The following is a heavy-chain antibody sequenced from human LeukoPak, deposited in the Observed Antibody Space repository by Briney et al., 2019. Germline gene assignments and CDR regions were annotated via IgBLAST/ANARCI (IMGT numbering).Heavy chain of an antibody. CDR2: ISGSGGST. CDR1: GFTFSSYA. J-gene: IGHJ4*02. V-gene: IGHV3-23*01. Sequence: GGSLRLSCAASGFTFSSYAMSWVRQAPGKGLEWVSAISGSGGSTYYADSVKGRFTISRDNSKNTLYLRMNSLRAEDTAVYYCAKDEGSKYYYDSSGYLGLYFDYWGQGTLVTVSS. D-gene: IGHD3-22*01. CDR3: AKDEGSKYYYDSSGYLGLYFDY.